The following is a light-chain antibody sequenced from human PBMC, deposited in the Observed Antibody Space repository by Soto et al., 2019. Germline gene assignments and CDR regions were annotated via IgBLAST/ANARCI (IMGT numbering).Light chain of an antibody. CDR1: QSFSNTY. J-gene: IGKJ5*01. V-gene: IGKV3-20*01. Sequence: FLTQSPAPLSLSPGERSTLSCRASQSFSNTYLAWYQQKPGQAPSLLIYGTSNRATGVPDRFSGSGSGTDFTLTISRLEPEDFAVYYCQQYGSSPITFGQGTRLEIK. CDR2: GTS. CDR3: QQYGSSPIT.